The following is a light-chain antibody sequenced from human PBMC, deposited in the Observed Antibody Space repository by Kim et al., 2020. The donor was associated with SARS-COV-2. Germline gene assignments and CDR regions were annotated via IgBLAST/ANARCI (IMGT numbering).Light chain of an antibody. Sequence: GQSVTISCSGRSSNIGRYGANWYQQLPGTAPKLLIYKNNQRPSGVPDRFSGSRSGTSASLAICGLQSEDEADYYCAAWDDSLNERVFGGGTQLTVL. CDR1: SSNIGRYG. CDR2: KNN. CDR3: AAWDDSLNERV. V-gene: IGLV1-44*01. J-gene: IGLJ3*02.